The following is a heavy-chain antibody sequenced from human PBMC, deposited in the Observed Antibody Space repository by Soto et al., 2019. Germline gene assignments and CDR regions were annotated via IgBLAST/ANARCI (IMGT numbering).Heavy chain of an antibody. Sequence: PSVTLALSCTVSDRYLKRRTSYFAWIRQSPGKGPEWMATFYSGSTYYNPSLKSRLTMSVDTSTNQFSLRLRSVAAPDTAVYYCATTRGIAVGGSFDHWGQGTLVTFSS. V-gene: IGHV4-39*01. CDR1: DRYLKRRTSY. CDR2: FYSGST. J-gene: IGHJ5*02. D-gene: IGHD6-19*01. CDR3: ATTRGIAVGGSFDH.